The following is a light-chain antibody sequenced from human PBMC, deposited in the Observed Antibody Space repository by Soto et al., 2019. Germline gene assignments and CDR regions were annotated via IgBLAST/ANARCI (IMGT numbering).Light chain of an antibody. J-gene: IGKJ2*02. CDR1: QSISSW. CDR3: QQYSSYSPCT. Sequence: QMTQSPSTLSASVGDRVTITCRASQSISSWLAWYQQKPGKAPKLLIYKASSLESGVPSRFSGSGSGTEFTLTISSLQPDDFATYYCQQYSSYSPCTFGQGTKLEIK. CDR2: KAS. V-gene: IGKV1-5*03.